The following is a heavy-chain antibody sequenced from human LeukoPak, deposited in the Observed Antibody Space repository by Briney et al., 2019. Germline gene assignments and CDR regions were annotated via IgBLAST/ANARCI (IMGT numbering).Heavy chain of an antibody. Sequence: SGGSLRLSCAASGFTVSSNYMSWVRQAPGKGLEWVSVIYSGGSTYYADSVKGRFTISRDNSKNTLYLQMNSLRAEDTAVYYCARAPRGSGWSPGAFDIWGQGTMVTVSS. J-gene: IGHJ3*02. CDR1: GFTVSSNY. D-gene: IGHD6-19*01. CDR2: IYSGGST. CDR3: ARAPRGSGWSPGAFDI. V-gene: IGHV3-66*01.